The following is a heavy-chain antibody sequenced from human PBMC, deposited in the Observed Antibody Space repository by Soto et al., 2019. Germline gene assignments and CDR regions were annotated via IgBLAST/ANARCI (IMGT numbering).Heavy chain of an antibody. J-gene: IGHJ6*03. Sequence: GGSLRLSCAASGFTFSDYYMSWIRQAPGKGLEWVSYISSSGSTIYYADSVKGRFTISRDNAKNSLYLQMNSLRAEDTAVYYCARSPPNLKPPDYDFWSGYYTSYYYYYMDAWGKGTTVTVSS. CDR1: GFTFSDYY. D-gene: IGHD3-3*01. CDR3: ARSPPNLKPPDYDFWSGYYTSYYYYYMDA. CDR2: ISSSGSTI. V-gene: IGHV3-11*01.